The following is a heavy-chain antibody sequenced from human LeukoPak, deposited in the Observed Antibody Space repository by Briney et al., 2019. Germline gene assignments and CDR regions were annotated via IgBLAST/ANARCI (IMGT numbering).Heavy chain of an antibody. CDR1: GFTLSIYA. J-gene: IGHJ4*02. CDR2: ISGSGGST. D-gene: IGHD3-22*01. V-gene: IGHV3-23*01. Sequence: GGSLRLSCAASGFTLSIYAMSWVRQAPGKGLEWVSAISGSGGSTYYADSVKGRFTISRDNSKNTIYLQMNGLRAEDTAIYYCAKRSSTSSGYFDFWGRGTLVTVSS. CDR3: AKRSSTSSGYFDF.